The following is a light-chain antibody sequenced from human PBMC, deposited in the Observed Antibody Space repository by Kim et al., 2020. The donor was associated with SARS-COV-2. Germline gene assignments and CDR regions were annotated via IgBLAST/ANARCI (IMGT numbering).Light chain of an antibody. J-gene: IGLJ3*02. CDR2: DIS. CDR1: ISDIGTYSL. CDR3: CSFTRAVNRM. Sequence: QSALTQPASLSASPGQSITISCSGTISDIGTYSLISWYQQHPGKAPRLIIFDISKRPSGVSGRFSGSKSGNTASLTISGLQPDDEADYFCCSFTRAVNRMFGGGTKLTVL. V-gene: IGLV2-23*02.